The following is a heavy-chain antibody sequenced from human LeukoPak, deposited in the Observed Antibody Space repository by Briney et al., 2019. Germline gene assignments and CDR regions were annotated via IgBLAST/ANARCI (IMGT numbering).Heavy chain of an antibody. D-gene: IGHD2-21*02. Sequence: ASVKVSCKASGYTFTSYSISWVRQAPGQGIEWMGWISAYNGNTNYAQKLQGRVTMTTDTSTSTAYMELRSPRSDDTAVYYCARGGIVVVTAIPFDPWGQGTLVTVSS. CDR3: ARGGIVVVTAIPFDP. CDR2: ISAYNGNT. V-gene: IGHV1-18*01. CDR1: GYTFTSYS. J-gene: IGHJ5*02.